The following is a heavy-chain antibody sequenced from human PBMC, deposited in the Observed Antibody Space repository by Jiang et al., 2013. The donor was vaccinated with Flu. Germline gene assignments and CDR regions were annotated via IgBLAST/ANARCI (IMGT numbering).Heavy chain of an antibody. CDR3: AHSFFRAYCGGDCYSNFDY. CDR2: IYWNDXK. D-gene: IGHD2-21*02. Sequence: ALIYWNDXKRYSPSLKSRLTITKDTSKNQVVLTMTNMDPVDTATYYCAHSFFRAYCGGDCYSNFDYWGQGTLVTVSS. J-gene: IGHJ4*02. V-gene: IGHV2-5*01.